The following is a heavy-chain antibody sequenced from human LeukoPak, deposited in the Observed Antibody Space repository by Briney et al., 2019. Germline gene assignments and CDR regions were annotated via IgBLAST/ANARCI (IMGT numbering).Heavy chain of an antibody. Sequence: GESLRLSCLVSGFSFSSFGMHWVRQTPGKGLEFVSAIAASWGNTYYTASAKGRFTISRDNSKNILFLQMSSLRAEDTAVYYCVKDQSGSYCFDFWGQGTLVTVSS. J-gene: IGHJ4*02. D-gene: IGHD3-10*01. CDR1: GFSFSSFG. CDR2: IAASWGNT. V-gene: IGHV3-64D*09. CDR3: VKDQSGSYCFDF.